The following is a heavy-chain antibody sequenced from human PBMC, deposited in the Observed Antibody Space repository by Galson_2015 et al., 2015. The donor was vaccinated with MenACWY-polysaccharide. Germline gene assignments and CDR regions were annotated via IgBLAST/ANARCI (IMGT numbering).Heavy chain of an antibody. D-gene: IGHD2-15*01. CDR1: GFNFSIYW. CDR2: INADGSAT. J-gene: IGHJ5*02. V-gene: IGHV3-74*01. Sequence: SLRLSCAASGFNFSIYWMHWVRHAPGKGLVWVSRINADGSATDYADSVRGRFTISRDNAKNTLYLEMNSLRAEDTAVYYCTKAGAKFCRGSSCSFNWFDPWGQGTLVTVSS. CDR3: TKAGAKFCRGSSCSFNWFDP.